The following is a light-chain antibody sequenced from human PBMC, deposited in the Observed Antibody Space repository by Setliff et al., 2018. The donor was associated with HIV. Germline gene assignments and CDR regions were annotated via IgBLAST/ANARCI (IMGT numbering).Light chain of an antibody. Sequence: QSVLTQPASVSGSPGQSITISCTGTSSDVGGYKYVYWYQQHPGKAPKLMIYEVSNRPSGVPDRFSGSKSGNTASLTISGLQAEDEADYYCCSYAGSAYVFGTGTKVTVL. V-gene: IGLV2-14*01. CDR2: EVS. CDR1: SSDVGGYKY. J-gene: IGLJ1*01. CDR3: CSYAGSAYV.